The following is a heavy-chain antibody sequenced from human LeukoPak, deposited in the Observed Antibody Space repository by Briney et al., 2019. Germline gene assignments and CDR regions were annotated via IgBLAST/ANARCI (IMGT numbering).Heavy chain of an antibody. V-gene: IGHV3-48*03. CDR1: GFTFSSYE. CDR3: ARDSSGWYVSDY. D-gene: IGHD6-19*01. J-gene: IGHJ4*02. CDR2: ISSSGSTI. Sequence: GGSLRLACAASGFTFSSYEMNWVRQAPGKGLEWVSYISSSGSTIYYADSVKCRFTISRDNDKTSLYLQMNSLRAEDTAVYYCARDSSGWYVSDYWGQGTLVTVSS.